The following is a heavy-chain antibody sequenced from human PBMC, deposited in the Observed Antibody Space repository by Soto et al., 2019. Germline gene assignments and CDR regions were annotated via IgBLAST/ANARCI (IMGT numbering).Heavy chain of an antibody. D-gene: IGHD2-15*01. J-gene: IGHJ4*02. CDR3: ARALGYCSGGSCYDYYFDY. Sequence: SVKVSCTASGGTFSSYTISWVRQAPGQGLEWMGRIIPILGIANYAQKFQGRVTITADKSTSTAYMELSSLRSEDTAVYYCARALGYCSGGSCYDYYFDYWGQGTLVTVSS. CDR1: GGTFSSYT. V-gene: IGHV1-69*02. CDR2: IIPILGIA.